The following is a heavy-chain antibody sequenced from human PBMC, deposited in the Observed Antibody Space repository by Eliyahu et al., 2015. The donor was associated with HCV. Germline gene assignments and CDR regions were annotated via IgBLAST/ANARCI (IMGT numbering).Heavy chain of an antibody. D-gene: IGHD3-22*01. CDR3: ARDARAYYYDSSGYYPPDY. CDR2: INPSGXST. V-gene: IGHV1-46*01. CDR1: GYTFTSYY. J-gene: IGHJ4*02. Sequence: QVQLVQSGAEVKKPGASVKVSCXASGYTFTSYYMHWVRQAPGQGLEWMGIINPSGXSTSYXQKFQGRVTMTRDTSTSTVYMELSSLRSEDTAVYYCARDARAYYYDSSGYYPPDYWGQGTLVTVSS.